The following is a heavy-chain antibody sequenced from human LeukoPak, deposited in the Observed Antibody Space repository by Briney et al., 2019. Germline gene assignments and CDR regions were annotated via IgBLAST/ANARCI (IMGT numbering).Heavy chain of an antibody. J-gene: IGHJ4*02. CDR2: FDPEDGET. CDR1: GYTLTELS. V-gene: IGHV1-24*01. D-gene: IGHD4-17*01. Sequence: ASVKVSCKVSGYTLTELSMHWVRQAPGKGLEWMGGFDPEDGETIYAQKFQGRVTMTEDTSTDTAYMELSSLRSADTAVYSCATGLWLSVTRDYWGQGTLVTVSS. CDR3: ATGLWLSVTRDY.